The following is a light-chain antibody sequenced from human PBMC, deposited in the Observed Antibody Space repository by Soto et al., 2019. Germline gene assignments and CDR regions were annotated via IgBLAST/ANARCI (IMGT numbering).Light chain of an antibody. V-gene: IGKV3-20*01. J-gene: IGKJ2*01. CDR3: QQYGSSPPYT. CDR1: QSVSSSY. Sequence: EIVLTQSPGTLSLSPGERATLSCRASQSVSSSYLAWYQQKPGQAPRLRIYGASSRATGIPDRFSGSGSGTDFTLTIRRLEPEDFALYYCQQYGSSPPYTFGQGTKLEIK. CDR2: GAS.